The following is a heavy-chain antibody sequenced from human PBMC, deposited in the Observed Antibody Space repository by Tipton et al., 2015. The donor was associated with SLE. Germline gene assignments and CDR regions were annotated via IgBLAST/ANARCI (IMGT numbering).Heavy chain of an antibody. Sequence: GLVKPSETLSLTCTVSGGSISSSPYYWAWIRQPPGKGLEWIGTVYSGGNTYHIPSLKTRVTISVDTSRNQFSLKLTSVTAADTAVYYCAIPTVGATGGFDSWGHGTLVIVSS. D-gene: IGHD1-26*01. V-gene: IGHV4-39*07. CDR2: VYSGGNT. J-gene: IGHJ4*01. CDR3: AIPTVGATGGFDS. CDR1: GGSISSSPYY.